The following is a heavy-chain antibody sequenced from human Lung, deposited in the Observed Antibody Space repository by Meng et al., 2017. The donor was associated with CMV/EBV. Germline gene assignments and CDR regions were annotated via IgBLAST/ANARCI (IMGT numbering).Heavy chain of an antibody. J-gene: IGHJ5*02. Sequence: QVQLVQSGSELKKPGPSVKVSCKASVYTFSSYTINWVRQAHGRGLEWMGWISTNAGTPTYTQGFTGRFVFSLDTSVSTAYLQISSLKAEDTAVYYCARGGNFDPWGQGTLVTVSS. V-gene: IGHV7-4-1*02. CDR3: ARGGNFDP. CDR2: ISTNAGTP. CDR1: VYTFSSYT. D-gene: IGHD2/OR15-2a*01.